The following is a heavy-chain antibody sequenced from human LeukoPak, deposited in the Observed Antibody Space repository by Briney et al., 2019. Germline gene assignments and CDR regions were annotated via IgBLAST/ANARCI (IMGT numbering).Heavy chain of an antibody. Sequence: PGGSLRLSCAASGFTFSSYGMHWVRQAPGKGLEWVAIISYDGSNKYYADSVKGRFTISRDNSKNTLYLQMNSLRAEDTAVYYCARRSYGSGLSRTHNWFDPWGQGTLVTVSS. J-gene: IGHJ5*02. CDR3: ARRSYGSGLSRTHNWFDP. CDR2: ISYDGSNK. V-gene: IGHV3-30*03. D-gene: IGHD3-10*01. CDR1: GFTFSSYG.